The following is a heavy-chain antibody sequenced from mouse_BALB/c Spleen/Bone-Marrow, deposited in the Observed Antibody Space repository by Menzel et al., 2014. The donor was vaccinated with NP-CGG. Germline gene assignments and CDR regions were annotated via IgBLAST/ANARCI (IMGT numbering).Heavy chain of an antibody. CDR1: GYTFTIYW. CDR3: ARYGGRSYDGFAY. J-gene: IGHJ3*01. CDR2: SNPSTGYT. D-gene: IGHD2-12*01. V-gene: IGHV1-7*01. Sequence: VQLQQSGAELAKPGASVKMSCKASGYTFTIYWMHWVKQRPGQGLEWIGYSNPSTGYTEYNQKFKDKATLTADKSSSTAYMQLSSLTSEDSAVYYCARYGGRSYDGFAYWGQGTLVTVSA.